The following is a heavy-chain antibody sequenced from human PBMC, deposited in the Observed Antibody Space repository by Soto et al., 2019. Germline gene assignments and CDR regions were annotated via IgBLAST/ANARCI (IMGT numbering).Heavy chain of an antibody. CDR2: MNPNSGNT. CDR1: GYTFTSYD. CDR3: ARTLIGSPSSWWQLVSVWLDY. V-gene: IGHV1-8*01. Sequence: GASGKVSCKASGYTFTSYDINWVRQATGQGLEWMGWMNPNSGNTGYAQKFQGRVTMTRNTSISTAYMELSSLRSEDTAVYYCARTLIGSPSSWWQLVSVWLDYWGQGTLVTVSS. D-gene: IGHD2-15*01. J-gene: IGHJ4*02.